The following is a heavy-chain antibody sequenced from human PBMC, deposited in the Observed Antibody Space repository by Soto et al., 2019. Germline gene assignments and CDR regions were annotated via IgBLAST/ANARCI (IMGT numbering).Heavy chain of an antibody. V-gene: IGHV4-39*01. CDR2: IYYSGST. CDR1: GGSISSSSYY. J-gene: IGHJ5*02. CDR3: ARHPVVAATPRGRGYNWFDP. Sequence: SETLSLTCTVSGGSISSSSYYWGWIRQPPGKGLEWIGSIYYSGSTYYNPSLKSRVTISVDTSKNQFSLKLSSVTAADTAVYYCARHPVVAATPRGRGYNWFDPWGQGTLVTVSS. D-gene: IGHD2-15*01.